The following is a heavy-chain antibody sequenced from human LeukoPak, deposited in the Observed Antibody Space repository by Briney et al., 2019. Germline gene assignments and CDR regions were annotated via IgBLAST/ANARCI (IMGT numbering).Heavy chain of an antibody. Sequence: GAPGPSCSALGFSFSIFAMSWGRPAPGEGVEWVSAISGSGGSTYYADSVKGRFTISRDNSKNTLYLQMNSLRAEDTAVYYCADYSSSPHFDYWGQGTLVTVSS. D-gene: IGHD6-13*01. V-gene: IGHV3-23*01. CDR2: ISGSGGST. CDR3: ADYSSSPHFDY. CDR1: GFSFSIFA. J-gene: IGHJ4*02.